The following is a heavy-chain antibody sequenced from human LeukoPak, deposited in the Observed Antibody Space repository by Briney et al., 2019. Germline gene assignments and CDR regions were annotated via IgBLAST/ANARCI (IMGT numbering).Heavy chain of an antibody. CDR1: GGSFSGYY. V-gene: IGHV4-31*11. J-gene: IGHJ4*02. CDR3: ARDHPGDGGDRASYLYFDY. Sequence: SETLSLTCAVYGGSFSGYYWSWIRQHPGKGLEWIGYIYYSGSTYYNPSLKSRVTISVDTSKNQFSLKLSSVTAADTAVYYCARDHPGDGGDRASYLYFDYWGQGTLVTVSS. CDR2: IYYSGST. D-gene: IGHD2-21*02.